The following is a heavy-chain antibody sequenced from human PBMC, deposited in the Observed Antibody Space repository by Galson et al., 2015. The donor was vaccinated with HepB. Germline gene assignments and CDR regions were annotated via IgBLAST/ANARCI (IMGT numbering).Heavy chain of an antibody. J-gene: IGHJ4*02. CDR1: GFTFSSYS. CDR2: ISSSSSYI. Sequence: SLRLSCAASGFTFSSYSMNWVRQAPGKGLEWVSSISSSSSYIYYADSVKGRFTISRDNAKNSLYLQMNSLRAEDTAVYYCARGPYSYGTRTPDLDYWGQGTLVTVSS. CDR3: ARGPYSYGTRTPDLDY. D-gene: IGHD5-18*01. V-gene: IGHV3-21*01.